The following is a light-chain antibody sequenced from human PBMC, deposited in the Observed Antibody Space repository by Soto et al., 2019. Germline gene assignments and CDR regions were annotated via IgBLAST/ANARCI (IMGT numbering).Light chain of an antibody. Sequence: DIQITQSPSSVSASVGDRLTITCRASRDISNSLAWYQQTPGKDPKLLLRGASSLHRGVPSRFSGGGAGTEFTLTISSLQPEDFATYYCQQTSAFPRTFGQGTKVDVK. CDR3: QQTSAFPRT. CDR2: GAS. V-gene: IGKV1-12*01. J-gene: IGKJ2*01. CDR1: RDISNS.